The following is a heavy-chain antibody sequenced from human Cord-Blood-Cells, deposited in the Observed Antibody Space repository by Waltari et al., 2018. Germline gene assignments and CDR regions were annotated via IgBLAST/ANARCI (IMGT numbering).Heavy chain of an antibody. D-gene: IGHD6-13*01. CDR2: INHSGST. CDR3: ARVYSSSWYFDY. V-gene: IGHV4-34*01. Sequence: QVQLQQWGAGLLKPSETLSLTCAVYGGSFSGYYWSWIRQPPGKGLEWIGEINHSGSTNENPALKSRVTIAVDTSKNQFSLKLSSVTAADTAVYDCARVYSSSWYFDYWGQGTLVTVSS. CDR1: GGSFSGYY. J-gene: IGHJ4*02.